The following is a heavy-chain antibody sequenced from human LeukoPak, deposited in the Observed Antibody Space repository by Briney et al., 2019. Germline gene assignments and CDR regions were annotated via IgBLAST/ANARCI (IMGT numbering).Heavy chain of an antibody. V-gene: IGHV1-18*01. CDR3: ATGSYGDYVFDY. D-gene: IGHD4-17*01. CDR1: GYTFTSYG. CDR2: ISAYNGNT. J-gene: IGHJ4*02. Sequence: GASVKVSCKASGYTFTSYGISWVRQAPGQGLEWMGWISAYNGNTNYAQKLQGRVTMTTDTSTSTAYMELSRLRSEDTAVYYCATGSYGDYVFDYWGQGTLVTVSS.